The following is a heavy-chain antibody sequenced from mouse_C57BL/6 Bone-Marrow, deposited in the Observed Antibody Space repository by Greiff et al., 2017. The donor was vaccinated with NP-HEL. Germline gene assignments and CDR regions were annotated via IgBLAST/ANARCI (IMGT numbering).Heavy chain of an antibody. J-gene: IGHJ4*01. CDR1: GYTFTSYW. V-gene: IGHV1-7*01. CDR3: ARYRASTGTRAMDY. Sequence: QVHVKQSRAELAKPGASVKLSCKASGYTFTSYWMHWVKQRPGQGLEWIGYINPSSGYTKYNQKFKDKATLTADKSSSTAYMQLSSLTYEDSAVYYCARYRASTGTRAMDYWGQGTSVTVSS. CDR2: INPSSGYT. D-gene: IGHD4-1*02.